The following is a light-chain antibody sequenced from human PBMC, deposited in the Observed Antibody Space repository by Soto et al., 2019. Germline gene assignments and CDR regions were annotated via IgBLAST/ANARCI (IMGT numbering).Light chain of an antibody. CDR2: GGS. CDR3: QQYDSSLYT. CDR1: QSVSSTY. J-gene: IGKJ2*01. Sequence: EIVLTQSPGTLSLSPGERATLSCRASQSVSSTYLAWYQQKPGQAPRLLIYGGSSRATGIPDRFSGSGSGTDFTLTISRLEPEDFAVYFCQQYDSSLYTFGQGTKLEIK. V-gene: IGKV3-20*01.